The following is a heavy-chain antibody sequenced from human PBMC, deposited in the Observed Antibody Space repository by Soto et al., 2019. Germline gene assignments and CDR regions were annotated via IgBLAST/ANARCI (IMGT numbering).Heavy chain of an antibody. CDR3: SRHEEGRRMVFYGMDV. D-gene: IGHD2-8*01. Sequence: VGSLRLSCSASGFTFSCSDLHWVRQAPGKGLEWVGRVRSKIHNYATSFADSVRGRFTISRNDSDNTVSLEMSGLKSEDTALYYCSRHEEGRRMVFYGMDVWGQGTTVTVSS. CDR1: GFTFSCSD. J-gene: IGHJ6*02. CDR2: VRSKIHNYAT. V-gene: IGHV3-73*01.